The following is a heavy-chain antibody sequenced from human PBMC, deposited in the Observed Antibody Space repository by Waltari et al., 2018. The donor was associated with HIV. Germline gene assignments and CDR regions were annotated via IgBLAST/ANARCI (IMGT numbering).Heavy chain of an antibody. Sequence: EVQLVESGGGLVKPGGSLRVSCAASGFTFNNAWMSWVRPAPGKGLEWVGRIKTKTDGGTTDYAAPVKGRFTISRDDSKNTLYLQMNSLKTEDTAVYFCTIPPFGYSLGYWGQGTLVTVSS. CDR2: IKTKTDGGTT. J-gene: IGHJ4*02. V-gene: IGHV3-15*01. D-gene: IGHD3-22*01. CDR3: TIPPFGYSLGY. CDR1: GFTFNNAW.